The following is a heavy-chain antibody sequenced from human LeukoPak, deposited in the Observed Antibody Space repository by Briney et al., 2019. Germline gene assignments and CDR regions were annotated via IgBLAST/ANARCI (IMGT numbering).Heavy chain of an antibody. CDR2: IYGGGST. V-gene: IGHV3-53*01. D-gene: IGHD4-11*01. Sequence: GGSLRLSCAASGFTVSSNYMSWVRQAPGKGLEWVSVIYGGGSTYYADSVKGRFTISRDNSKNTLYLQMNSLRAEDTAVYYCARETVTTIDYWGQGTLVTVSS. J-gene: IGHJ4*02. CDR1: GFTVSSNY. CDR3: ARETVTTIDY.